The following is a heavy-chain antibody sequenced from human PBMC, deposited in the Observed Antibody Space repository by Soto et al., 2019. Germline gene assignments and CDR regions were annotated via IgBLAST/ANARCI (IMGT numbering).Heavy chain of an antibody. D-gene: IGHD3-16*01. Sequence: GPSVKVSCKASGGTFSSYAISWVRQAPGQGLEWMGGIIPIFGTANYAQKFQGRVTITADESTSTAYMELSSLRSEDTAVYYCARGLKRHYYYYGMDVWGQGTTVTVSS. J-gene: IGHJ6*02. CDR2: IIPIFGTA. CDR3: ARGLKRHYYYYGMDV. V-gene: IGHV1-69*13. CDR1: GGTFSSYA.